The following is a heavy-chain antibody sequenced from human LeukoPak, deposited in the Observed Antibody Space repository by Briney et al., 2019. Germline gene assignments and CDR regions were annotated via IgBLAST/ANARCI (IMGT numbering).Heavy chain of an antibody. D-gene: IGHD3-22*01. Sequence: GGSLRLSCAASAFTFSSYNMNWVRQAPGKGLEWVSSISRGNSYIYYADSLKGRFTISRDDAKSSLYLQMNSLRAEDTAVYYCARVGYYDSSGYYPVPFDNWGQGTLVTVSS. CDR3: ARVGYYDSSGYYPVPFDN. V-gene: IGHV3-21*01. CDR1: AFTFSSYN. J-gene: IGHJ4*02. CDR2: ISRGNSYI.